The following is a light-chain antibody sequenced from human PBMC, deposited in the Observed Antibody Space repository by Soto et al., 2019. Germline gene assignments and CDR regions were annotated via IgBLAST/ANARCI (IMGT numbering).Light chain of an antibody. CDR1: SSDVGNYNY. J-gene: IGLJ1*01. Sequence: QSVLTRPPSASGSPGQSVTISCTGTSSDVGNYNYVSWFQQHPGKAPKLMIYEVSRRPSGVPDRFSGSKSGNTASLTVSGLQAEDEADYYCSSYAGSNNYVFGTGTKLTVL. V-gene: IGLV2-8*01. CDR3: SSYAGSNNYV. CDR2: EVS.